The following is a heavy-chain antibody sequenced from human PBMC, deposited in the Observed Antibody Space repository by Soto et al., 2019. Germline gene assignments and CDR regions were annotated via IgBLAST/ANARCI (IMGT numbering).Heavy chain of an antibody. D-gene: IGHD3-9*01. J-gene: IGHJ4*02. CDR1: GFPFSSYW. CDR2: IKQDGSQK. V-gene: IGHV3-7*04. Sequence: EVQLVESGGGLVQPGGSLRLSCAASGFPFSSYWMSWVRQAPGKGLDWVANIKQDGSQKYYVDSVKGRFTISSDNAKNSLYLQMNSLRAEDTAVYYCARGLRYFDWLGNYWGQGTLVTVSS. CDR3: ARGLRYFDWLGNY.